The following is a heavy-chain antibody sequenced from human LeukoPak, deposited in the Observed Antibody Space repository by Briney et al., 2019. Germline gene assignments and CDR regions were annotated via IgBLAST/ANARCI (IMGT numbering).Heavy chain of an antibody. D-gene: IGHD6-6*01. CDR3: AKDVELVLGIMAFDAFDI. Sequence: GGSLRLSCAASGFTFSSYAMSWVRQAPGKGLEWVSAISGSGGSTYYADSVKGRFTISRDNSKNTLYLQMNSLRAEDTAVYYCAKDVELVLGIMAFDAFDIWGQGTMVTVS. CDR2: ISGSGGST. CDR1: GFTFSSYA. V-gene: IGHV3-23*01. J-gene: IGHJ3*02.